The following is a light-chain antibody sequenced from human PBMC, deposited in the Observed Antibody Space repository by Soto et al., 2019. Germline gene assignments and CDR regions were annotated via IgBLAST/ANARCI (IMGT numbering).Light chain of an antibody. J-gene: IGLJ1*01. Sequence: QSALTQPASVSGSSGQSITISCTGTSSDVGSYNLVSWHQHHPGKAPKLIIYEGDKRPSGVPDRFSGSKSGTSASLAITGLQAEDEGDYYCQSYDSTLSARYVFGTGTKLTVL. CDR3: QSYDSTLSARYV. V-gene: IGLV2-14*02. CDR1: SSDVGSYNL. CDR2: EGD.